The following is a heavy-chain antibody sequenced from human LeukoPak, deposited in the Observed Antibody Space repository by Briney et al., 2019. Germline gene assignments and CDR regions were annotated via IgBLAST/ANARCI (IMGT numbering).Heavy chain of an antibody. Sequence: PGGSLRLSCAASGFTFSNAWMVWVRQAPGKGLEWVSAISGSGGSTYYADSVKGRFTISRDNSKNTLYLQMNSLRAEDTAVYYCAKWELAFDYWGQGTLVTVSS. D-gene: IGHD1-26*01. V-gene: IGHV3-23*01. J-gene: IGHJ4*02. CDR3: AKWELAFDY. CDR1: GFTFSNAW. CDR2: ISGSGGST.